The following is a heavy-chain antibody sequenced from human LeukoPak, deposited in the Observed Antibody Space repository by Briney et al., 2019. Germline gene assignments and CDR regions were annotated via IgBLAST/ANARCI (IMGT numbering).Heavy chain of an antibody. V-gene: IGHV3-48*04. J-gene: IGHJ6*02. CDR1: GFTFSSYS. Sequence: GGFLRLSCAASGFTFSSYSMNWVRQAPGKGLEWVSYISSSSSTIYYADSVKGRFTISRDNAKNSLYLQMNSLRAEDAAVYYCAREVVPPWFMDVWGQGTTVTVSS. D-gene: IGHD2-2*01. CDR3: AREVVPPWFMDV. CDR2: ISSSSSTI.